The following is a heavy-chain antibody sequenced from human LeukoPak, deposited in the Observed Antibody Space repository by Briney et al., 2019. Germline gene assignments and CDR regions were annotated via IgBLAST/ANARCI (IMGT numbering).Heavy chain of an antibody. CDR1: GITLSNYG. J-gene: IGHJ4*02. CDR3: AKRGVVIRVILVGFHREAYYFDS. Sequence: GGSLRLSCAVSGITLSNYGMSWVRQAPGKGLEWVAGLGGSGGTTNYADSVKGRFTISRDNRKNTLYLQMNSLRAEDTAVYFCAKRGVVIRVILVGFHREAYYFDSWGQGALVTVSS. V-gene: IGHV3-23*01. D-gene: IGHD3-22*01. CDR2: LGGSGGTT.